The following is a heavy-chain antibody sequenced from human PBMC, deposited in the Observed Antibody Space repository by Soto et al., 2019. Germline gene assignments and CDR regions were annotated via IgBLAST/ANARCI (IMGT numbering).Heavy chain of an antibody. J-gene: IGHJ4*02. V-gene: IGHV1-18*01. CDR3: ARGMTTVTTDNFDC. D-gene: IGHD4-17*01. CDR2: ISAYNGNT. CDR1: GYTFTRNG. Sequence: ASVKVSCKASGYTFTRNGISWVRQAPGQGLEWMGWISAYNGNTNYAQKFQGRVTMTTDTSTSTAYMELRRLTSDDTAVYYCARGMTTVTTDNFDCWGRGTLVTVSS.